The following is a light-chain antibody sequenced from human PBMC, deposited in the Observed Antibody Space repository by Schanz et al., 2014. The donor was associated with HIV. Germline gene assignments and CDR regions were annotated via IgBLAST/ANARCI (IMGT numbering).Light chain of an antibody. CDR2: GNS. V-gene: IGLV1-40*01. CDR3: QCYDSSLSDVV. Sequence: QSVLTQPPSVSGAPGQRVTISCTGSSSNIGAGYAVHWYQQLPGTAPKLLIYGNSNRPSGVPDRFSGSKSGTSASLAITGLQAEDEAYYYCQCYDSSLSDVVFGGGTKVTVL. CDR1: SSNIGAGYA. J-gene: IGLJ3*02.